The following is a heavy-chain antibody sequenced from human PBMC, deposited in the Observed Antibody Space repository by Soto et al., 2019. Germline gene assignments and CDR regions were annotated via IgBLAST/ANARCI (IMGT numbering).Heavy chain of an antibody. CDR1: GGSISSGGYS. CDR2: IYHSGST. V-gene: IGHV4-30-2*01. J-gene: IGHJ3*02. D-gene: IGHD1-26*01. CDR3: AREGWELLGADAFDI. Sequence: SETLSLTCAVSGGSISSGGYSWSWIRQPPGKGLEWIGYIYHSGSTYYNPSLKSRVTISVDRSKNQFSLKLSSVTAADTAVYYCAREGWELLGADAFDIWGQGTMVTVSS.